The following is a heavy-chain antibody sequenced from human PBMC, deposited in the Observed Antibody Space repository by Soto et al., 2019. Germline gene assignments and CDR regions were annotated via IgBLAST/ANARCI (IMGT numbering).Heavy chain of an antibody. CDR3: VADTPVAPGGFDI. D-gene: IGHD5-18*01. CDR1: GFAFNNVW. V-gene: IGHV3-15*07. Sequence: PGGSLRLSCAASGFAFNNVWMNWVRQAPGKGLEWVGRIKREVDGGARDYASIVKGRFTISRDDSKGTLSLQMNSLKIEDTAVYYCVADTPVAPGGFDIWGQGTMVTVSS. CDR2: IKREVDGGAR. J-gene: IGHJ3*02.